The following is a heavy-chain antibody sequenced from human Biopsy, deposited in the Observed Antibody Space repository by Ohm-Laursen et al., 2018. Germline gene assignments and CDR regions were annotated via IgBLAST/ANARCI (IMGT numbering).Heavy chain of an antibody. CDR2: IKHDGSEH. CDR3: VRNMLRLHGGFGED. CDR1: GFTFSTYC. Sequence: GSLRLSCAASGFTFSTYCMSWVRQAPGKGLEWVANIKHDGSEHYYVDSVKGRFTISRDNAGNSLFLQMNSLRGEDTAVYYCVRNMLRLHGGFGEDWGQGTTVTVSS. J-gene: IGHJ4*02. D-gene: IGHD3-10*01. V-gene: IGHV3-7*01.